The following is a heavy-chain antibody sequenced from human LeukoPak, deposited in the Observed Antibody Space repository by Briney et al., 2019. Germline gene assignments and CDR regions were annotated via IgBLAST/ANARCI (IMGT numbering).Heavy chain of an antibody. J-gene: IGHJ4*02. D-gene: IGHD3-22*01. Sequence: GGSLRLSCAASGFTFSSYAMSWVRQAPGKGLEWVSSISSSSYIYYADSVKGRFTISRDSAKNSLYLQLNSLRAEDTAVYYCARPYYYDSSGYLNYWGQGTLVTVSS. CDR1: GFTFSSYA. CDR3: ARPYYYDSSGYLNY. V-gene: IGHV3-21*01. CDR2: ISSSSYI.